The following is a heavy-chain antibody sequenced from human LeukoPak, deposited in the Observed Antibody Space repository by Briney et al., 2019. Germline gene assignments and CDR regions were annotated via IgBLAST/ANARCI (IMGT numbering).Heavy chain of an antibody. Sequence: SETLSLTCAVYGGSFSGYYWSWIRQPPGKGLEWIGEINHSGSTNYNPSLKSRVTISVDTSKNQFSLKLSSVTAADTAVYYCAKDPRTVAGRDYWGQGTLVTVSS. J-gene: IGHJ4*02. V-gene: IGHV4-34*01. CDR3: AKDPRTVAGRDY. D-gene: IGHD6-19*01. CDR2: INHSGST. CDR1: GGSFSGYY.